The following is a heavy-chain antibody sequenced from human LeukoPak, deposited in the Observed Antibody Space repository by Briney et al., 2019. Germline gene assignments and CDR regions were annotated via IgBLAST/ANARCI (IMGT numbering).Heavy chain of an antibody. CDR1: GGSISSYY. Sequence: SETLSLTCTVSGGSISSYYWSWIRQPPGKGLEWIGYIYYSGSTNYDPSLKSRVTISVDTSKNQFSLKLSSVTAADTAVYYCARSGYDYVRVDYWGQGTLVTVSS. V-gene: IGHV4-59*08. D-gene: IGHD5-12*01. CDR3: ARSGYDYVRVDY. CDR2: IYYSGST. J-gene: IGHJ4*02.